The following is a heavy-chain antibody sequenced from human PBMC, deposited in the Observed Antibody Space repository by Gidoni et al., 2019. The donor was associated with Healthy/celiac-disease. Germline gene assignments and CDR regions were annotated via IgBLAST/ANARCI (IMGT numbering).Heavy chain of an antibody. D-gene: IGHD4-17*01. CDR3: AKDSRPGVRSFLFDY. J-gene: IGHJ4*02. CDR1: GFTFSSYA. Sequence: EVQLFESGGGLVQPGGSLRLSCAASGFTFSSYAMRWVRQAPGKGLEWVSAISGSGGSTYYADSVKGRFTISRDNSKNTLYLQMNSLRAEDTAVYYCAKDSRPGVRSFLFDYWGQGTLVTVSS. V-gene: IGHV3-23*01. CDR2: ISGSGGST.